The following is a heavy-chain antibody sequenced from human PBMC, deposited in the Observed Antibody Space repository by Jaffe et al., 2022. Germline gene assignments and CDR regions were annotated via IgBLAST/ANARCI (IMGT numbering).Heavy chain of an antibody. Sequence: EVQLVESGGGSVQPGGSLRLSCAASGFTFSDYSMYWVRQAPGRGLEWIAYIGSHTYYADSVKGRFTISRDNAKNSLYLQMNSLRAEDTALYFCARDGVPPGPDLDFWGLGTLVSVSS. CDR1: GFTFSDYS. CDR2: IGSHT. CDR3: ARDGVPPGPDLDF. V-gene: IGHV3-48*01. D-gene: IGHD2-2*01. J-gene: IGHJ4*02.